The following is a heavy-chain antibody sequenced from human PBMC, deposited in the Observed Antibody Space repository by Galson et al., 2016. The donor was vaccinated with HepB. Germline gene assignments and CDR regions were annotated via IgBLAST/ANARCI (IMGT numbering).Heavy chain of an antibody. V-gene: IGHV3-7*04. J-gene: IGHJ4*02. CDR2: IRHDGSQK. Sequence: SLRLSCAVSGFSFSSYWMSWVRQAPGKGLEWVANIRHDGSQKYYVDSVKGRFTISRDNAKNSLYLHMNSLRTDDTAVYYCARDQNYDVLTGFCGAHDYWGQGTLVTVSS. CDR3: ARDQNYDVLTGFCGAHDY. CDR1: GFSFSSYW. D-gene: IGHD3-9*01.